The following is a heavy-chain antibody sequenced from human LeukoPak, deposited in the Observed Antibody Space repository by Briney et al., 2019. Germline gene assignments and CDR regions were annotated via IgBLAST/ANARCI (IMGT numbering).Heavy chain of an antibody. V-gene: IGHV3-23*01. CDR2: ISGSGGST. CDR3: AKDSSLMGHGDYDDYFDY. D-gene: IGHD4-17*01. CDR1: GFTFSSYA. J-gene: IGHJ4*02. Sequence: GGSLRLSCAASGFTFSSYAMSWVRQAPGKGLEWVSAISGSGGSTYYADSVKGRFTISRDNSKNTLYLQMNSLRAEDTAVYYCAKDSSLMGHGDYDDYFDYWGQGTLVTVSS.